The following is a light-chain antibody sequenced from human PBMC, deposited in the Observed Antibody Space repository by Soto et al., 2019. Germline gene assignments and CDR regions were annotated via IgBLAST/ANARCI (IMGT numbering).Light chain of an antibody. CDR1: QGISNY. V-gene: IGKV1-27*01. Sequence: DIQMTQSPSSLSASVGDRVTITCRASQGISNYLAWYQQKPGKVPKLLIYAASTLQSGVPSRFSGSGSGTDFTLTISSLQPEDVATYYCQKYTSAPQRTFGQGTKVEIK. CDR2: AAS. CDR3: QKYTSAPQRT. J-gene: IGKJ1*01.